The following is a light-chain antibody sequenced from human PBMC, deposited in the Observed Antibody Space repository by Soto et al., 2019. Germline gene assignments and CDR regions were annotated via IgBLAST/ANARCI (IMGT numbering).Light chain of an antibody. CDR1: QSVSSG. CDR3: QQYNTWAGT. CDR2: GAS. J-gene: IGKJ1*01. V-gene: IGKV3-15*01. Sequence: EIVMTQSPATLSVSPGERATLSCRASQSVSSGLAWYQQKPGQAPRLLISGASTRATGIPARFSGSGSGTEFPLTISSLQSEDFAVYYCQQYNTWAGTFGQGTKVEIK.